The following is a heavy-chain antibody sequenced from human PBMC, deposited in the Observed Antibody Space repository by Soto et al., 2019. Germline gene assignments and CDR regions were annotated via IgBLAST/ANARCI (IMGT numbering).Heavy chain of an antibody. CDR3: ARGPTSRGYSGYDYVQWFLH. CDR1: GYTFTSYG. J-gene: IGHJ4*02. Sequence: ASVKVSCKASGYTFTSYGISWVRQAPGQGLEWMGWISAYNGNTNYAQKLQGRVTMTTDTSTSTAYMELRSLRSDDTAVYYCARGPTSRGYSGYDYVQWFLHWGQGTPVTVSS. CDR2: ISAYNGNT. V-gene: IGHV1-18*01. D-gene: IGHD5-12*01.